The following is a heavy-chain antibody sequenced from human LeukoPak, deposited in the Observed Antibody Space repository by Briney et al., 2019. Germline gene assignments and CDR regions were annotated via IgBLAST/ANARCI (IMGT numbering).Heavy chain of an antibody. CDR1: GYSISSDYY. D-gene: IGHD1-7*01. CDR2: IYHSGST. V-gene: IGHV4-38-2*01. Sequence: SETLSLTCAVSGYSISSDYYWGWIRQPPGEGLEWIGTIYHSGSTYYNPSLKSRVTISVDTSKNQFSLKLSSVTAADTAVYYCARLTLTGTTDYWGQGTLVTVSS. J-gene: IGHJ4*02. CDR3: ARLTLTGTTDY.